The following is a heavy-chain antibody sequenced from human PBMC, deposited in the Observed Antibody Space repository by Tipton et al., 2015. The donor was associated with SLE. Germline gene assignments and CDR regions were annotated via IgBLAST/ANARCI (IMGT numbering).Heavy chain of an antibody. CDR2: VHYSGNT. D-gene: IGHD2-8*01. J-gene: IGHJ4*02. CDR1: GGSISVYF. Sequence: LRLSCTVSGGSISVYFWNWIRQSPGKGLEWIGYVHYSGNTNYNPSLKSRVTMSVDTSKNQFSLRLNSVSAADTAVYYCAKWTRGFDYWGQGTLVTVSS. V-gene: IGHV4-59*12. CDR3: AKWTRGFDY.